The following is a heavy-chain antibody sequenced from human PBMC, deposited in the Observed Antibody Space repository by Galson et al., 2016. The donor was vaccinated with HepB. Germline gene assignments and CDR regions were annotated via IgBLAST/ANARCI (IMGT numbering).Heavy chain of an antibody. CDR1: GFTFSEYY. CDR2: ITNSGSAI. Sequence: SLRLSCAASGFTFSEYYMSWIRQAPGKGLELVSYITNSGSAIYTADFVKGRFTISRDNAKNCLYLQLSSLRVEDTAVYYCARETPRVGAGYDYWGQGTLVTVSS. J-gene: IGHJ4*02. CDR3: ARETPRVGAGYDY. D-gene: IGHD1-26*01. V-gene: IGHV3-11*01.